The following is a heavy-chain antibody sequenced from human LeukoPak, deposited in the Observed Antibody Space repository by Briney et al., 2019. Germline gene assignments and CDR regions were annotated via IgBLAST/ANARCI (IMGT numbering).Heavy chain of an antibody. CDR1: GFTFSIYS. CDR2: ITASGETT. D-gene: IGHD3-22*01. J-gene: IGHJ4*02. V-gene: IGHV3-23*01. Sequence: GGSLRLSCAASGFTFSIYSMSWVRQAPGKGLEWVSAITASGETTYYADSVKGRFTISKDNSKNTLYLQMNSLRADDTAVYYCAKDWNTYYYDSNDYYDVWGQGTWSPSPQ. CDR3: AKDWNTYYYDSNDYYDV.